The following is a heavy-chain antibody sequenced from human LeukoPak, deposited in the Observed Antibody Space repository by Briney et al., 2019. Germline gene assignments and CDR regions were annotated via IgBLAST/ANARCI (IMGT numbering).Heavy chain of an antibody. J-gene: IGHJ4*02. CDR1: GFTFSNAW. V-gene: IGHV3-15*01. CDR2: IKSKTDGGTT. D-gene: IGHD2-2*01. CDR3: TTGEANQPLSESNY. Sequence: PGGSLRLSCAASGFTFSNAWMSWVRQAPGKGLEWVGRIKSKTDGGTTDYAAPVKGRFTISRDDSKDTLYLQMNSLKTEDTAVYYCTTGEANQPLSESNYWGQGTLVTVSS.